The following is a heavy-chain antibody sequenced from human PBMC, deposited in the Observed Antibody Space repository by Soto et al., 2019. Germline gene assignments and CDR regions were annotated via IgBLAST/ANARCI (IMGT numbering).Heavy chain of an antibody. J-gene: IGHJ4*02. CDR1: GFTFSSYG. V-gene: IGHV3-30*18. D-gene: IGHD6-13*01. CDR3: AKEFDGTLWFDY. Sequence: PGGSLRLSCAASGFTFSSYGMHWVRQAPGKGLEWVAVISYDGSNKYYADSVKGRFTISRDNSKNTLYLQMNSLRAEDTAVYYCAKEFDGTLWFDYWGQGTLVTVSS. CDR2: ISYDGSNK.